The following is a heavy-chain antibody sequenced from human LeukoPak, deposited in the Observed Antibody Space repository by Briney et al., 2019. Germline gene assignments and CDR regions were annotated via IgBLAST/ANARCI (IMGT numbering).Heavy chain of an antibody. CDR1: GGSVSSNSAA. CDR3: ARGGGDSSSWYGN. V-gene: IGHV6-1*01. J-gene: IGHJ4*02. CDR2: TYYRSKWYN. D-gene: IGHD6-13*01. Sequence: SQTLSLTCAISGGSVSSNSAAWNWIRQSPSRGLEWLGRTYYRSKWYNDYAVSVKSRITNNPDTSKNQFSLQLNSVTPEDTAVYYCARGGGDSSSWYGNWGQGTLVTVSS.